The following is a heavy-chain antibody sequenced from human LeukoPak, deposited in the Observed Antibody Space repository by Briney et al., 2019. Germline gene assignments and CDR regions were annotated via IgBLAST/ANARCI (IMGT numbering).Heavy chain of an antibody. CDR2: IYSGGRT. V-gene: IGHV3-53*01. Sequence: GGSLRLSCAASGFTFSAYSMDWVRQAPGKGLEWVSVIYSGGRTDYADSVKGRFTISRDTSKNTLYLQMNSLRVEDTAVYYCARSSHYDILTGYSEEDAFDIWGQGTMVTVSS. J-gene: IGHJ3*02. D-gene: IGHD3-9*01. CDR1: GFTFSAYS. CDR3: ARSSHYDILTGYSEEDAFDI.